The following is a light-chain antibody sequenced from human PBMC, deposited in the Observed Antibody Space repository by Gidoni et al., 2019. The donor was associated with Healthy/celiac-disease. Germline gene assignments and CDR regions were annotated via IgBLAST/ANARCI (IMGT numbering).Light chain of an antibody. J-gene: IGKJ5*01. CDR2: DAA. V-gene: IGKV3-11*01. Sequence: EIVLTQSPATLSLSPGERATLSCRASQSVSSYLAWYQQKPCQAPRLLIYDAANRATGIPARFNGSGSGTDFTLTISSLEPEDFAVYYCQQRSNWPITFGQGIRLEIK. CDR3: QQRSNWPIT. CDR1: QSVSSY.